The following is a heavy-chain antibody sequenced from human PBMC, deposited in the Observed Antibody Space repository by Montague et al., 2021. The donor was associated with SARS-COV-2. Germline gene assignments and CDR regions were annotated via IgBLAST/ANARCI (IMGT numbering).Heavy chain of an antibody. CDR2: IYSGGST. J-gene: IGHJ4*02. CDR1: GFTVSSNY. D-gene: IGHD4-17*01. V-gene: IGHV3-53*01. Sequence: SLRLSCAASGFTVSSNYMSWVRQAPGKRLEWVSVIYSGGSTYYADSVKGRFTISRDNSKNTLYLQMNSLRAEDTAVYYCARDYGDFYFDYWGQGTLVTVSS. CDR3: ARDYGDFYFDY.